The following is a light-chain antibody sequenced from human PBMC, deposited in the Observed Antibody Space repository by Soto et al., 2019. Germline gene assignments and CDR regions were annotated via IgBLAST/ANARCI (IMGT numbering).Light chain of an antibody. J-gene: IGLJ1*01. Sequence: QSVLSQPPSASGTPGQRVTISCSGSNSNIGNNYVYWYQQLPGTAPKLLIYRNNQRPSGVPDRISGSKSGTSASLAISGLRSEDEADYFCSSYAGSNNYVFGTGTKLTVL. V-gene: IGLV1-47*01. CDR3: SSYAGSNNYV. CDR1: NSNIGNNY. CDR2: RNN.